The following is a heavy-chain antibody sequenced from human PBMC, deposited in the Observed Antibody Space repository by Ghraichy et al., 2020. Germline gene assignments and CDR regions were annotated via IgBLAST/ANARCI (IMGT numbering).Heavy chain of an antibody. J-gene: IGHJ3*02. Sequence: GGSLRLSCAASGFTFSSYAMHWVRQAPGKGLEWVAVISYDGSNKYYADSVKGRFTISRDNSKNTLYLQMNSLRAEDTAVYYCAREWTDFWSGYYDFDAFDIWGQGTMVTVSS. V-gene: IGHV3-30-3*01. CDR2: ISYDGSNK. CDR3: AREWTDFWSGYYDFDAFDI. D-gene: IGHD3-3*01. CDR1: GFTFSSYA.